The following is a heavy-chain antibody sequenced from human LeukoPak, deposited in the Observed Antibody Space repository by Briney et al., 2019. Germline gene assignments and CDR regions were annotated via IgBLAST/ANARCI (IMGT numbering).Heavy chain of an antibody. CDR3: ARGRYYYGSGSYLDY. D-gene: IGHD3-10*01. V-gene: IGHV4-59*01. CDR2: IYYSGST. CDR1: GGSISSYY. J-gene: IGHJ4*02. Sequence: SETLSLTCAVSGGSISSYYWSWIRQPPGRGLEWIGYIYYSGSTNYNPSLKSRVTISVDTSKNQFSLKLSSVTAAGTAVYYCARGRYYYGSGSYLDYWGQGTLVTVSS.